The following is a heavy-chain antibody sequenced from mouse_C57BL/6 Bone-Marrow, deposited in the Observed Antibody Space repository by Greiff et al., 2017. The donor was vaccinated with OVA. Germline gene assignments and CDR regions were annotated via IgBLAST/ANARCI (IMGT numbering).Heavy chain of an antibody. D-gene: IGHD1-1*01. J-gene: IGHJ2*01. Sequence: QVQLQQPGAELVRPGSSVKLSCKASGYTFTSYWMDWVKQRPGQGLEWIGNIYPSDSETHYNQKFKDKATLTVDKSSSTAYMQLSSLTSEDSAVYYCARAIYYGSSLYYFDYWGQVTTLTVSS. CDR1: GYTFTSYW. V-gene: IGHV1-61*01. CDR2: IYPSDSET. CDR3: ARAIYYGSSLYYFDY.